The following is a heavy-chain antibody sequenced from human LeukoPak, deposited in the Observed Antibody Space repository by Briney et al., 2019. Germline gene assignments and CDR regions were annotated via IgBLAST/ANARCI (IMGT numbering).Heavy chain of an antibody. Sequence: SDTLSLTCTVSGDSISTYYWSWIRQPPGKGLEWIGCICNSGGTNYNPSLKSRVTISVDTSKNQFSLNLSSVTAADTAVCYCAKTGRPNNSGWYRWFDPWGQGTLVTVSS. CDR3: AKTGRPNNSGWYRWFDP. V-gene: IGHV4-4*09. J-gene: IGHJ5*02. D-gene: IGHD6-19*01. CDR2: ICNSGGT. CDR1: GDSISTYY.